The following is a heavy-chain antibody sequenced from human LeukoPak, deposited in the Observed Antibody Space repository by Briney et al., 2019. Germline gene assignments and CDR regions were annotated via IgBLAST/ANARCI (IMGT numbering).Heavy chain of an antibody. V-gene: IGHV3-30*09. CDR2: ISYDGVNT. D-gene: IGHD3-22*01. J-gene: IGHJ4*02. CDR1: GFTFSTYA. CDR3: ARDYGSTMIVVVITTSYYFDY. Sequence: GGSLRLSCAASGFTFSTYAIHWVRQAPGEGLEWVAVISYDGVNTFYADSVKGRFAVSRDNSKKTVYLQMNSLRGEDTAVYYCARDYGSTMIVVVITTSYYFDYWGQGTLVTVSS.